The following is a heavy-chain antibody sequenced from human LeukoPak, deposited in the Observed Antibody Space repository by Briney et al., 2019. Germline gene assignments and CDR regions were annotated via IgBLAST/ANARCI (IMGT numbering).Heavy chain of an antibody. V-gene: IGHV1-46*01. CDR3: ARCGSYYDILTGYYRRLDYYYGMDV. D-gene: IGHD3-9*01. CDR1: GYTFTSYY. CDR2: INPSGGST. Sequence: ASVKVSCKASGYTFTSYYMHWVRQAPGQGLEWMGIINPSGGSTSYAQKFQGRVTMTRDTSTSTVYMELSSLRSEDTAVYYCARCGSYYDILTGYYRRLDYYYGMDVWGQGTTDTVSS. J-gene: IGHJ6*02.